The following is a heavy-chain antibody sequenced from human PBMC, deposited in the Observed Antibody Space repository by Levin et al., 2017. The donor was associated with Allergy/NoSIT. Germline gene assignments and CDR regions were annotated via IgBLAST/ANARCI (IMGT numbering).Heavy chain of an antibody. Sequence: RSQTLSLTCTFSRFSLTTSGMCVSWIRQPPGNALEWLARIDWDDDKYYSTSLKTRLTISRDTSKNQVVLTMTSMDPVDTATYYCARATNHYYGRGFDYWGQGTPVTVSS. CDR2: IDWDDDK. D-gene: IGHD3-10*01. CDR1: RFSLTTSGMC. J-gene: IGHJ4*02. CDR3: ARATNHYYGRGFDY. V-gene: IGHV2-70*11.